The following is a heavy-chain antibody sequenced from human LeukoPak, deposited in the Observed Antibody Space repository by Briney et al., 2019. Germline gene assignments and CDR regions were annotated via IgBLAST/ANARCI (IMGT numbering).Heavy chain of an antibody. CDR3: ARAGLRLGDPLGHFDY. V-gene: IGHV3-64*01. D-gene: IGHD3-16*01. CDR1: GFTFSSYA. CDR2: ISSNGGST. J-gene: IGHJ4*02. Sequence: PGGSLRLSCAASGFTFSSYAMHWVRQAPGKGLEYVSAISSNGGSTYYANSVKGRFTISRDNSKNTLYLQMGSLRAEDMAVYYCARAGLRLGDPLGHFDYWGQGTLVTVSS.